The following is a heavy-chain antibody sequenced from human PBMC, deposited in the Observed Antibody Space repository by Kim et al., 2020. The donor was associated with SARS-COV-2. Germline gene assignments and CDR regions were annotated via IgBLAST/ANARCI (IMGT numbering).Heavy chain of an antibody. V-gene: IGHV3-30*04. CDR2: ISYDGTFT. D-gene: IGHD5-12*01. CDR1: GFTFNSYT. J-gene: IGHJ4*02. Sequence: GGSLRLSCEASGFTFNSYTMHWVRQAPGKGLDWVASISYDGTFTYYADSVKGRFTITRSNSKKTLYLQIKNLRADDTAFFYCARVEASGRTYGLWGQGTLVIVSS. CDR3: ARVEASGRTYGL.